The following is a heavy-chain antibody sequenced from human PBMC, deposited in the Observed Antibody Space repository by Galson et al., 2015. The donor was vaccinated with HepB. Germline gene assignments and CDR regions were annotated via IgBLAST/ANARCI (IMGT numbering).Heavy chain of an antibody. Sequence: SLRLSCAASGFTFSGFAIHWVRQAPDKGLEWVAVISFDGRSIYYADSVKGRFTVSRDNSKDTVYLQMSSLRVEDTAVYYCAREFRNVANYDRGAYYNGHYFKSWGQGTLVTVSS. D-gene: IGHD3-22*01. CDR2: ISFDGRSI. CDR1: GFTFSGFA. CDR3: AREFRNVANYDRGAYYNGHYFKS. V-gene: IGHV3-30*04. J-gene: IGHJ4*02.